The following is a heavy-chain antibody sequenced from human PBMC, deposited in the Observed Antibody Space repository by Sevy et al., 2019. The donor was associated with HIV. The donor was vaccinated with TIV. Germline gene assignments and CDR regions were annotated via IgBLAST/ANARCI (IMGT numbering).Heavy chain of an antibody. V-gene: IGHV3-7*01. J-gene: IGHJ4*02. Sequence: GESLKISCVASGFTFSTYWMSWVRQAPGKGLEWVANIKQDGSERYYVDSVKGRFTISRDNAKNSLYLQMNSLRAEDTAVYYCARYYYDSSGYYLFDYWGQGTLVTVSS. CDR2: IKQDGSER. CDR1: GFTFSTYW. D-gene: IGHD3-22*01. CDR3: ARYYYDSSGYYLFDY.